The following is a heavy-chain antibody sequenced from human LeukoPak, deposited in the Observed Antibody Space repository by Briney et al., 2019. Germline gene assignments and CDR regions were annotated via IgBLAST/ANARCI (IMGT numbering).Heavy chain of an antibody. J-gene: IGHJ4*02. Sequence: ASVKVSCKASGYTFTGYYMHWVRQAPGQGLEWMGGINPNSGATNYAQKFQGRVTMTRDTSISTAYMELSRLRSAATAVYYCARDNTVYYFDYWGQGTLVTVSS. D-gene: IGHD1-14*01. V-gene: IGHV1-2*02. CDR2: INPNSGAT. CDR3: ARDNTVYYFDY. CDR1: GYTFTGYY.